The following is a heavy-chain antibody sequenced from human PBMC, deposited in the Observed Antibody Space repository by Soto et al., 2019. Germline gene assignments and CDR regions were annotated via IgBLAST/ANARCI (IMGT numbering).Heavy chain of an antibody. D-gene: IGHD3-3*01. CDR2: INEDSSYI. J-gene: IGHJ6*03. Sequence: EVQLVESGGGLVKPGGSLRLSCAASGFSFISYRMNWVRQAPGKGLEWVSSINEDSSYIYYAHSLRGRFTISRDNAKDSLYVQMNSLRAEDTAVYYCVRDFGWYFRSGYMDVWGDGATVTVSS. CDR1: GFSFISYR. CDR3: VRDFGWYFRSGYMDV. V-gene: IGHV3-21*02.